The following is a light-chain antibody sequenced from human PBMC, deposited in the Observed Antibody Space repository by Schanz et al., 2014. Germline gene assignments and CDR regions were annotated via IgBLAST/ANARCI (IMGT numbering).Light chain of an antibody. CDR2: GDN. CDR1: SSNIGSNS. V-gene: IGLV1-44*01. J-gene: IGLJ3*02. Sequence: QSVLTQPPSASGTPGQRVTISCSGSSSNIGSNSVNWYQQLPGTAPKLLILGDNHRPSGVSNRFSGSKSGNTASLTISGLQAEDEADYYCTSYTSSRTWVFGGGTKLTVL. CDR3: TSYTSSRTWV.